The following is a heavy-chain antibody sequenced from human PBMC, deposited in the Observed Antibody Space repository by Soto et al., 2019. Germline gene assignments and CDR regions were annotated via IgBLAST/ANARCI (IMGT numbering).Heavy chain of an antibody. Sequence: ASVKVSCKVSGYTLTELSMHWVRQAPGKGLEWMGGFDPEDGETIYAQKFQGRVTMTEDTSTHTAYMELSSLRSEDTAVYYCATDIDTAMVFSLRRREAFEIWGQGTMVTVSS. CDR1: GYTLTELS. J-gene: IGHJ3*02. V-gene: IGHV1-24*01. CDR3: ATDIDTAMVFSLRRREAFEI. CDR2: FDPEDGET. D-gene: IGHD5-18*01.